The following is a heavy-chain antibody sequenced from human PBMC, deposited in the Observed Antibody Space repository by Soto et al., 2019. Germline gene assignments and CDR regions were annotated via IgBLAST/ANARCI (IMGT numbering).Heavy chain of an antibody. D-gene: IGHD3-10*01. CDR1: GGTFSSYA. CDR3: ARDRPGELAFDY. CDR2: IIPIFGTA. J-gene: IGHJ4*02. V-gene: IGHV1-69*13. Sequence: GASVKVSCKASGGTFSSYAISWVRQAPGQGLEWMGGIIPIFGTANYAQKFQGRVTITADESTSTAYMELSSLRSEDTAVYYCARDRPGELAFDYWGKGTLVTVSS.